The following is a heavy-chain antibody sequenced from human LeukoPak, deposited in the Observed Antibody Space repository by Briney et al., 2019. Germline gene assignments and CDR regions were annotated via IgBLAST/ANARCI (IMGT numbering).Heavy chain of an antibody. CDR3: ARDPRAHDAFDI. D-gene: IGHD5-24*01. CDR1: GYTFTGYY. J-gene: IGHJ3*02. Sequence: ASVKVSCKASGYTFTGYYMHGVGQARGKGGEGMGRINPKSGGTNYAQKFQGRVTITRDTSISKAYMELRRLRSDDTAVYYCARDPRAHDAFDIWGQGTMVTVSS. V-gene: IGHV1-2*06. CDR2: INPKSGGT.